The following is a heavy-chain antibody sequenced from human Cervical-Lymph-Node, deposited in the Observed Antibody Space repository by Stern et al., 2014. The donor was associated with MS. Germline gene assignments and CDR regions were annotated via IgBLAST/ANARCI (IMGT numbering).Heavy chain of an antibody. CDR2: IYQSGTT. Sequence: QVQLQESGPGLVKPSETLSLTCKVSGGSFSSNNNYWGWIRQPPGKGLEWIGNIYQSGTTFYNPSLKSRVTMSIDSSKRQFSLNLTSVTAADTAVYYCTRVISSRPDFWGQGTLVTVSS. D-gene: IGHD6-6*01. J-gene: IGHJ4*02. V-gene: IGHV4-39*01. CDR1: GGSFSSNNNY. CDR3: TRVISSRPDF.